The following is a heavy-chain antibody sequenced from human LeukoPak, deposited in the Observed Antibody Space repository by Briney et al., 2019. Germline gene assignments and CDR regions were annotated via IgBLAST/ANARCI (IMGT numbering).Heavy chain of an antibody. CDR3: ATVGPPLTGYYPFDY. D-gene: IGHD3-9*01. Sequence: ASVKVSCKASGYTFTSYYMHWVRQAPGQGLEWMGWISAYNGNTIYAQKFQGRVTMTEDTSTDTAYMELSSLRSEDTAVYYCATVGPPLTGYYPFDYWGQGTLVTVSS. J-gene: IGHJ4*02. V-gene: IGHV1-18*04. CDR1: GYTFTSYY. CDR2: ISAYNGNT.